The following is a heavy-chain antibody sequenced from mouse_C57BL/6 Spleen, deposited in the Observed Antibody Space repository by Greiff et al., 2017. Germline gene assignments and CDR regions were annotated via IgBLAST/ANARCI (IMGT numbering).Heavy chain of an antibody. V-gene: IGHV1-4*01. CDR3: ASIVEESWFAY. Sequence: QVHLKQSGAELVRPGASVKMSCKASGYTFTSYSMNWVKQRPGQGLEWIGDIDPSSGYTKYNQKFKDKATLTADKSSSTAYMQLSSLTSEDSAVYYCASIVEESWFAYWGPGTLVTVSA. D-gene: IGHD2-5*01. CDR2: IDPSSGYT. CDR1: GYTFTSYS. J-gene: IGHJ3*01.